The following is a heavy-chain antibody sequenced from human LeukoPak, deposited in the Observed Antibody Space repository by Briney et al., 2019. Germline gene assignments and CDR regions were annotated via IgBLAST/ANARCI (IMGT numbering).Heavy chain of an antibody. CDR2: ITAAGGAT. Sequence: GGSLRLSCAASGFTFSNYVMSWVRQAPGKGLECVSTITAAGGATYNADSVKGRFTISRDNSRNTLYLQMNSLRVEDTAVYYCAKDHVYDTSGHYYMFGYWGQGTLVTVSS. CDR1: GFTFSNYV. CDR3: AKDHVYDTSGHYYMFGY. J-gene: IGHJ4*02. D-gene: IGHD3-22*01. V-gene: IGHV3-23*01.